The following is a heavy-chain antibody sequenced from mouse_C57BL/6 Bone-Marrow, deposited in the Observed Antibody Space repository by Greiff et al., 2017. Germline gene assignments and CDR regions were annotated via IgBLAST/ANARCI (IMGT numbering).Heavy chain of an antibody. Sequence: QVQLKESGAELARPGASVKLSCKASGYTFTSYGISWVKQRTGQGLEWIGEIYPRSGNTYYNEKFKGKDTLTADKSSSTAYMELRSLTSEDSAVYFCAKLAYYFDYWGQGTTLTVSS. CDR2: IYPRSGNT. CDR1: GYTFTSYG. V-gene: IGHV1-81*01. CDR3: AKLAYYFDY. D-gene: IGHD4-1*01. J-gene: IGHJ2*01.